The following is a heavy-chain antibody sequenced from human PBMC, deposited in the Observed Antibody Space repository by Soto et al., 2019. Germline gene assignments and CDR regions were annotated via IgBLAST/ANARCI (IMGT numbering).Heavy chain of an antibody. V-gene: IGHV3-74*01. Sequence: EVQLVESGGGLVQPGGSLRLSCVTSGFTFSSYWMHWVRQAPGKGLVWVSRIDSDGVTKDYADSVKGRFTISRDNAKNTLYLQMNSLRADDTGLYYCGTNIYLDSWGQGTLVIVSS. CDR1: GFTFSSYW. CDR3: GTNIYLDS. CDR2: IDSDGVTK. J-gene: IGHJ4*02.